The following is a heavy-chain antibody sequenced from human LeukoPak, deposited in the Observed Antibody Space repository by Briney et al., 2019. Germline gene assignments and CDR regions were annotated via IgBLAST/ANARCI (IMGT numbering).Heavy chain of an antibody. V-gene: IGHV3-13*01. J-gene: IGHJ3*01. Sequence: PGGSLRLSCTASGFTFSGYDMHWVRQATGKGLEWVSGIGIPGDTYYSGSVKGRFTISRENAKNSFYLQMNSLRVEDTAVYYCVRAHVAAGLALDLWGQGTMVTVSS. CDR1: GFTFSGYD. CDR3: VRAHVAAGLALDL. CDR2: IGIPGDT. D-gene: IGHD6-25*01.